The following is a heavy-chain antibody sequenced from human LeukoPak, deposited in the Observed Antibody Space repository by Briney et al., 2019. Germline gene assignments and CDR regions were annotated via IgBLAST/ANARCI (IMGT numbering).Heavy chain of an antibody. D-gene: IGHD3-3*01. V-gene: IGHV3-23*01. CDR1: GFTFSSYA. CDR2: ISGSGGST. J-gene: IGHJ4*02. Sequence: RTGGSLRLSCAASGFTFSSYAMSWVRQAPGKGLEWVSAISGSGGSTYYADSVKGRFTISRDNSKNTLYLQMNSLRAEDTAVYYCANHFLTSYDFWSGYYKGPIDYWGQGTLVTVSS. CDR3: ANHFLTSYDFWSGYYKGPIDY.